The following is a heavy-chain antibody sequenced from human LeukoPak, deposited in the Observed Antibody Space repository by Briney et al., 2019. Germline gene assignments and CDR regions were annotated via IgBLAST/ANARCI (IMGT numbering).Heavy chain of an antibody. D-gene: IGHD2-2*01. CDR1: GFTFSNSW. J-gene: IGHJ6*02. CDR3: ARPQQGGTTRSHGLDV. V-gene: IGHV3-74*01. CDR2: INTEGTST. Sequence: PGESLRLSCAASGFTFSNSWMQWVRHAPGKGLVWVSHINTEGTSTIYADSVRGRYIIYRDNAKNTLYLQINSLRAEDTAVYYCARPQQGGTTRSHGLDVWGQGTTVTFSS.